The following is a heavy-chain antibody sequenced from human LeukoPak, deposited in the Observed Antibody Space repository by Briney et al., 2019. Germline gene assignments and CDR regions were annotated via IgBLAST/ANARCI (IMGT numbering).Heavy chain of an antibody. V-gene: IGHV4-59*08. CDR2: ISYSGST. D-gene: IGHD2-8*02. CDR1: GGSISSYY. CDR3: AGHHPRNTVDF. J-gene: IGHJ4*02. Sequence: SETLSLTCTDSGGSISSYYWSWIRQPPGKGLEWIGYISYSGSTNSNPSLKSRVTISLDTSKNQFSLKLSSVTAADTAVYYCAGHHPRNTVDFWGQGTLVTVSS.